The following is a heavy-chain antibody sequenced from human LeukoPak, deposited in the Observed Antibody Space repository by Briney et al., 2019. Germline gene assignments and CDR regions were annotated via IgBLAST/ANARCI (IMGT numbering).Heavy chain of an antibody. CDR1: GFTFSSYA. CDR2: ISYDGSNK. D-gene: IGHD1-26*01. CDR3: ASLGATTAYFDY. J-gene: IGHJ4*02. V-gene: IGHV3-30-3*01. Sequence: GRSLRLSCAASGFTFSSYAMHWVRQAPDKGLEWVAVISYDGSNKYYADSVKGRFTISRDNSKNSLYLQMNSLRAEDTAVYYCASLGATTAYFDYWGQGTLVTVSS.